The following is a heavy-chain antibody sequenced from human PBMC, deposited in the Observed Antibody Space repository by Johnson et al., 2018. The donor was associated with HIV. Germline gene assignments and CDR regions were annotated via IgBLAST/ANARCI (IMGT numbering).Heavy chain of an antibody. CDR1: GITVNTNY. CDR2: IFSVGNT. V-gene: IGHV3-66*02. CDR3: ARDGRDLATRGGFDI. Sequence: MLLVESGGGLVQSGGSLRLSCAASGITVNTNYMSWVRRAPGKGLEWVSVIFSVGNTYYADSVKGRFTISRDNSKNMLYLQMNSLRPEETAVYYCARDGRDLATRGGFDIWGPGTVVTVSS. D-gene: IGHD5-24*01. J-gene: IGHJ3*02.